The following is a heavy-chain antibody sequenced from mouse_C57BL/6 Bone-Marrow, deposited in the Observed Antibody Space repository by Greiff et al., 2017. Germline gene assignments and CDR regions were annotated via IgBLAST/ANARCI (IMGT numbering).Heavy chain of an antibody. Sequence: VKLVESGAELARPGASVKLSCKASGYTFTSYGISWVKQRTGQGLEWIGEIYPRSGNTYYNEKFKGKATLTADKSSSTAYMELRSLTSEDSAVYFCARWGDYDLAYWGQGTLVTVSA. V-gene: IGHV1-81*01. CDR3: ARWGDYDLAY. CDR1: GYTFTSYG. D-gene: IGHD2-4*01. CDR2: IYPRSGNT. J-gene: IGHJ3*01.